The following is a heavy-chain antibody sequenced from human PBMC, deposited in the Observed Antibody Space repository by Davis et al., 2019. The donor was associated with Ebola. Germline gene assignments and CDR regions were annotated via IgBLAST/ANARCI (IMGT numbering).Heavy chain of an antibody. J-gene: IGHJ3*01. Sequence: GGSLRLSSAASEFTFNKYAMHRARQALGKGLEWVAIISYDGSTEYYADSVKGRFTISRDNSKDTLYLQMNSLRAEDTAVYYWARITVGPEMKYYDFWSGQLHDAFDLWGQGTMVTVSS. D-gene: IGHD3-3*01. V-gene: IGHV3-30-3*01. CDR3: ARITVGPEMKYYDFWSGQLHDAFDL. CDR2: ISYDGSTE. CDR1: EFTFNKYA.